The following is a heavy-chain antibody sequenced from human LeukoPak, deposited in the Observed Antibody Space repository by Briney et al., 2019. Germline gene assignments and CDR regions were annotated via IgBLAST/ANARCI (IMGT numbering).Heavy chain of an antibody. Sequence: GASVKVSCKASGYTFTSYGISWVRQAPGQGLEWMGRIIPILGIANYAQKFQGRVTITADKSTSTAYMELSSLRSEDTAVYYCAATSYYYDSSGYYFLDWGQGTLVTVSS. J-gene: IGHJ4*02. D-gene: IGHD3-22*01. V-gene: IGHV1-69*04. CDR3: AATSYYYDSSGYYFLD. CDR1: GYTFTSYG. CDR2: IIPILGIA.